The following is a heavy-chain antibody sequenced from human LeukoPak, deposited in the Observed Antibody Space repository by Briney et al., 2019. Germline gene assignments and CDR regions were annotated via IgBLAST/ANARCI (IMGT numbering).Heavy chain of an antibody. CDR3: ARVRGQQLVSSFDY. CDR2: ISSSSSTI. CDR1: GFTFSSYS. J-gene: IGHJ4*02. D-gene: IGHD6-13*01. Sequence: GGSLRLSCAASGFTFSSYSMNWVRQAPGKGLEWVSYISSSSSTIYYADSVKGRFTISRDNAKNSLYLQMNSLRAEDTAVYYCARVRGQQLVSSFDYWGQGTLVTVSP. V-gene: IGHV3-48*04.